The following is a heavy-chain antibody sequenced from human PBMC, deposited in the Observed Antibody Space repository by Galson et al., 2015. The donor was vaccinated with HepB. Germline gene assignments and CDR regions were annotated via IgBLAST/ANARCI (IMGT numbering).Heavy chain of an antibody. J-gene: IGHJ4*02. Sequence: SLRLSCAASGFTFSNHGTHWVRQAPGKGLEWVAVIWYDGSNKYYADSVKGRFTISRDNPKKTLYLQMNSLRAEDTAVYYCARDHQHTGDFYGGGGFDRWGQGTLVTVSS. CDR1: GFTFSNHG. CDR2: IWYDGSNK. CDR3: ARDHQHTGDFYGGGGFDR. V-gene: IGHV3-33*01. D-gene: IGHD3-3*01.